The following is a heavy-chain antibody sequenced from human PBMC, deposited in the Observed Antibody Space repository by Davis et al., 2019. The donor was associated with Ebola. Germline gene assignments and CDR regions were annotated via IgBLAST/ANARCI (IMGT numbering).Heavy chain of an antibody. CDR1: GFTFSSYW. Sequence: GSLRLSCAASGFTFSSYWMSWVRQAPGKGLEWVANIKQDGSEKYYVDSVNGRFTISRDNAKNSLYLQMNSLRAEDTAVYYCARPQPAYYGDHVYGMDVWGQGTTVTVSS. CDR3: ARPQPAYYGDHVYGMDV. CDR2: IKQDGSEK. J-gene: IGHJ6*02. V-gene: IGHV3-7*01. D-gene: IGHD4-17*01.